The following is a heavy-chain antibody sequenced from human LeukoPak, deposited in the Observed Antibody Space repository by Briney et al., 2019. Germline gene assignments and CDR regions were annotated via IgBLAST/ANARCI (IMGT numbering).Heavy chain of an antibody. CDR2: IGDSGVPT. Sequence: GGSLRLSCAASQFTFTSYAMSWVRQAPGRGLERVSSIGDSGVPTYYADSVKGRFTISRDNSQNTLYLQMNSLRADDTAVYYCAKVATWTYFDSWGQGTLVTVSS. D-gene: IGHD3/OR15-3a*01. J-gene: IGHJ4*02. V-gene: IGHV3-23*01. CDR1: QFTFTSYA. CDR3: AKVATWTYFDS.